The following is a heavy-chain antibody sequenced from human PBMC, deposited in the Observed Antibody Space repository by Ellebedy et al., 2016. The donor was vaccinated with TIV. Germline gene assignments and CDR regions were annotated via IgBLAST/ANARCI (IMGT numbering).Heavy chain of an antibody. J-gene: IGHJ6*02. V-gene: IGHV3-11*01. CDR3: ARVQVEPSTRYGMDV. CDR1: GFTFSDYY. Sequence: PGGSLRLSCAASGFTFSDYYMSWNRQAPGTGLECVSYISSSGTTIYYADSVKGRFSISRDNAKNSLSLQMTSLRAEDTAVYYCARVQVEPSTRYGMDVWGQGTTVTVSS. CDR2: ISSSGTTI. D-gene: IGHD1-1*01.